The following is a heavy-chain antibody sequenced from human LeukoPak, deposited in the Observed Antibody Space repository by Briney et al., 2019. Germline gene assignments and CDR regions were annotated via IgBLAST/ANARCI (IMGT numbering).Heavy chain of an antibody. J-gene: IGHJ6*02. CDR1: GGSISGYY. V-gene: IGHV4-59*01. D-gene: IGHD3-22*01. Sequence: SETLSLTCTVSGGSISGYYGGWIRQPPGKGLEWIGYVYYSGSTGYNPSLKSRVTISVDTSKNQFSLNLSSVTAADTAVYYRARSFDSRGYYYYGMDVWGQGTTVTVSS. CDR3: ARSFDSRGYYYYGMDV. CDR2: VYYSGST.